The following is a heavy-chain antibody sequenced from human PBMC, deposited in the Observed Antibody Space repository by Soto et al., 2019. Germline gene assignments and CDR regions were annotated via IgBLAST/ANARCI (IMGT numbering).Heavy chain of an antibody. D-gene: IGHD2-15*01. Sequence: ASVKVSCKASGYTFTRYTMNWVRQAPGQRLELMGWINPDNGNTKSSQKFQDRVIITRDTSASTAYMDLSSLRSEDTAVYYCARGIAKGQLDPWGKGTLVTVSS. V-gene: IGHV1-3*01. CDR2: INPDNGNT. CDR3: ARGIAKGQLDP. CDR1: GYTFTRYT. J-gene: IGHJ5*02.